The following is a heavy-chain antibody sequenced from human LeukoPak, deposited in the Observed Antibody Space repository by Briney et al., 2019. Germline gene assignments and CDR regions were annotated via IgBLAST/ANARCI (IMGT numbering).Heavy chain of an antibody. Sequence: ASVKVSCKASGYTFTSYAMNWVRQAPGQGLEWMGWINTNTGNPTYAQDFTGRFVFSLDTSVSTAYLQINSLEAEDTAMYYCATFPLASGADAFDIWGQGTMVTVSS. V-gene: IGHV7-4-1*02. CDR2: INTNTGNP. D-gene: IGHD3-10*01. CDR1: GYTFTSYA. CDR3: ATFPLASGADAFDI. J-gene: IGHJ3*02.